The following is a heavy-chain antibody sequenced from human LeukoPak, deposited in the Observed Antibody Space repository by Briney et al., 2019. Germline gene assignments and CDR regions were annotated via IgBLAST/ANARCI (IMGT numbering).Heavy chain of an antibody. CDR1: GFTFSSYS. Sequence: PGGSLRLSCAASGFTFSSYSMNWVRQAPGKGLEWVSSISSSSSYIYHADSVKGRFTISRDNAKNSLYLQMNSLRAEDTAVYYCARDIAVAGTAFDYWGQGTLVTVSS. D-gene: IGHD6-19*01. J-gene: IGHJ4*02. CDR3: ARDIAVAGTAFDY. CDR2: ISSSSSYI. V-gene: IGHV3-21*01.